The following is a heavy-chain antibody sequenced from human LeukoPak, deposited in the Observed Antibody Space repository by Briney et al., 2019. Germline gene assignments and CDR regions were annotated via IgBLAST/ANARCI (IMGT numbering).Heavy chain of an antibody. CDR2: IYYSGST. CDR3: ARRGASKYYYDSGGYYYD. CDR1: GGSISSYY. J-gene: IGHJ4*02. Sequence: SETLSLTCTVSGGSISSYYWGWIRQPPGKGLEWIGSIYYSGSTYYNPSLKSRVTISVDTSKNQFSLKLSSVTAADTAVYYCARRGASKYYYDSGGYYYDWGQGTLVTVSS. D-gene: IGHD3-22*01. V-gene: IGHV4-39*01.